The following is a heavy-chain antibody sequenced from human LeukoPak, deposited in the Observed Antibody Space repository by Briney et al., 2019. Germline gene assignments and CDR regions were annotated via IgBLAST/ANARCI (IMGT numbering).Heavy chain of an antibody. CDR2: ISSSSSYI. J-gene: IGHJ4*02. V-gene: IGHV3-21*01. Sequence: GGSLRLSCAASGVTFSSYWMHWVRQAPGKGLEWVSSISSSSSYIYYADSVKGRFTISRDNAKNSLYLQMNSLRAEDTAVYYCARDGGGTGSWDYWGQGTLVTVSS. CDR3: ARDGGGTGSWDY. CDR1: GVTFSSYW. D-gene: IGHD3-10*01.